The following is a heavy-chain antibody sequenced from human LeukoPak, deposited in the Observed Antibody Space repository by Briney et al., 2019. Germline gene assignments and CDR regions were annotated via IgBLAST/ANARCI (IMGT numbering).Heavy chain of an antibody. D-gene: IGHD5-24*01. CDR2: IYSDNT. V-gene: IGHV3-53*01. Sequence: HPGGSLRLSCTVSGFTVSSNSMSWVRQAPGKGLEWVSFIYSDNTHYSDSVKGRFTISRDNSKNTLYLQMNSLRAEDTAVYYCARVGDGYNYNPFDYWSQGTLVTVFS. CDR3: ARVGDGYNYNPFDY. J-gene: IGHJ4*02. CDR1: GFTVSSNS.